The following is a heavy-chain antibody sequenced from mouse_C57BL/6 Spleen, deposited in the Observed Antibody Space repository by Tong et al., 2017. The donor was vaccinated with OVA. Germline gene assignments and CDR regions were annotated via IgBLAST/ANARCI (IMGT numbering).Heavy chain of an antibody. CDR1: GFAFSSYD. J-gene: IGHJ3*01. V-gene: IGHV5-12-1*01. D-gene: IGHD3-2*02. CDR3: ARAGKRTWFAY. CDR2: ISSGGGST. Sequence: EVQLVESGGGLVKPGGSLKLSCAASGFAFSSYDMSWVRQTPEKRLEWVAYISSGGGSTYYPDTVKGRFTISRDNAKNTLYLKMSNVKYEDTAMYYCARAGKRTWFAYWGQGTLVTVSA.